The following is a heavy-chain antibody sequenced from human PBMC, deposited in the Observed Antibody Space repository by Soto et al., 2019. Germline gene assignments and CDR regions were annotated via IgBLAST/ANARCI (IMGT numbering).Heavy chain of an antibody. CDR3: ARDTGLRSSGWSYYFDF. D-gene: IGHD6-19*01. CDR1: GFTLSSYS. CDR2: ISGSGGTI. Sequence: EVQLVESGGGLVQPGGSLRLSCAASGFTLSSYSMHWVRQAPGKGLEWVSYISGSGGTIYYADSVKGRFTISRDNAKNSLSVQMNSLRDEDTAVYFCARDTGLRSSGWSYYFDFRGQGTRVTVSS. V-gene: IGHV3-48*02. J-gene: IGHJ4*02.